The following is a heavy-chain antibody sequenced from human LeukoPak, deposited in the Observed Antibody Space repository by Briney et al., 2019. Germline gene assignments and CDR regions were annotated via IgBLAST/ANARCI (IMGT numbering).Heavy chain of an antibody. Sequence: SVKVSCKASGGTFSSYAISWVRQAAGQGLEWMGGIIPIFGTANYAQKFQGRVTITADESTSTAYMELSSLRSEDTAVYYCARAAAAGGETLDYWGQGTLVTVSS. CDR2: IIPIFGTA. V-gene: IGHV1-69*13. J-gene: IGHJ4*02. CDR1: GGTFSSYA. D-gene: IGHD6-13*01. CDR3: ARAAAAGGETLDY.